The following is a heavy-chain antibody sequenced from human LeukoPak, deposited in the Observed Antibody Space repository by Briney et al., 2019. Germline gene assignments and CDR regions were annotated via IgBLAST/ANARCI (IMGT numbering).Heavy chain of an antibody. V-gene: IGHV3-64D*06. CDR2: INSNGGIT. D-gene: IGHD4-17*01. CDR3: VKDPGRDYGDNGGWFDP. J-gene: IGHJ5*02. CDR1: GYTFSSYA. Sequence: GGALRLSCSASGYTFSSYAIHSVRHAPRTGLEYVSPINSNGGITNYADSVKGRFTISRDNSKNTLYLQMSSLRAEDTAVYYCVKDPGRDYGDNGGWFDPWGQGTLVTVSS.